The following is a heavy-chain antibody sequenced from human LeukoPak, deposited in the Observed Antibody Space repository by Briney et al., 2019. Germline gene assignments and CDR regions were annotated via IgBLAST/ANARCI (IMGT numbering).Heavy chain of an antibody. CDR3: ASEAVAAPGY. CDR2: IYSGGST. CDR1: GLTVSSNY. D-gene: IGHD6-19*01. J-gene: IGHJ4*02. Sequence: RGSLRLSCAASGLTVSSNYMSWVRQAPGKGLEWVSVIYSGGSTYYADSVKGRFTISRDNSKNTLFLQMNSLRAEDTAVYYWASEAVAAPGYWGQGSLVTVSS. V-gene: IGHV3-66*02.